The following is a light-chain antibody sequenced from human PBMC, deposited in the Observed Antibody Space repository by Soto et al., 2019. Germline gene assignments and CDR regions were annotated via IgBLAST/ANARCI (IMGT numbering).Light chain of an antibody. V-gene: IGKV1-5*02. CDR1: QSISNW. CDR3: QQYNNYS. CDR2: HAS. J-gene: IGKJ1*01. Sequence: ICRASQSISNWLAWYQQKPGTAPKVLIYHASNLQSGVPSRFSGSGSGTEYTLTISSLQPEYLATYYCQQYNNYSFGEGTKVDIK.